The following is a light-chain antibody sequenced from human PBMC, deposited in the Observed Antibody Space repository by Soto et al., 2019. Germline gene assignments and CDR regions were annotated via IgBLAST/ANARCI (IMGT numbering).Light chain of an antibody. V-gene: IGKV3-20*01. CDR2: QTS. CDR1: QSIAWNT. Sequence: IVLTQSPGTLSLSPGERVSLSCRASQSIAWNTLAWFQQKPGQAHRLLIYQTSARAPGIPDRFSCSGSGTDFTLAISRLEPEDFAVFYCHRYGSTPYIFGQGTKLELK. J-gene: IGKJ2*01. CDR3: HRYGSTPYI.